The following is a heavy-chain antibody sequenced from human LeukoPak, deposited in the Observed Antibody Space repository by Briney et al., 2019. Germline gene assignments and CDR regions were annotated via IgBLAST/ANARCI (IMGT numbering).Heavy chain of an antibody. D-gene: IGHD2-15*01. CDR2: IYYGGST. V-gene: IGHV4-39*01. CDR1: GGSISSSDYY. Sequence: SETLSLTCTVSGGSISSSDYYWGWIRQPPGKGLEWIGSIYYGGSTYYNPSLKSRVTISVDTSMNQFSLRLSFVTTADTAVYYCARALGYCSGGSCTRGYNWFDPWGQGTLVTVPS. CDR3: ARALGYCSGGSCTRGYNWFDP. J-gene: IGHJ5*02.